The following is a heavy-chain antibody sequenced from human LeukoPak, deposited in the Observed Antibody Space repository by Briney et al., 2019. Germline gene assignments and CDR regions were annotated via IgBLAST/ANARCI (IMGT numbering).Heavy chain of an antibody. V-gene: IGHV3-74*01. CDR1: GFTLRAYS. J-gene: IGHJ4*02. Sequence: PGGSLRLSCAASGFTLRAYSMHWVRQAPGKGLMWVSRIEGDGNRITYADSVKGRFTISRDNAKNTLYLQMNSLRAEDTAVYYCTRDWRNLGYDYWGQGILVTVSS. CDR3: TRDWRNLGYDY. D-gene: IGHD5-12*01. CDR2: IEGDGNRI.